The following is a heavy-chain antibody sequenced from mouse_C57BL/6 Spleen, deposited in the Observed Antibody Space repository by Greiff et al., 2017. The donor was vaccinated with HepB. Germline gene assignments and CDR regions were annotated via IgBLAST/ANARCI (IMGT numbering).Heavy chain of an antibody. J-gene: IGHJ1*03. D-gene: IGHD3-2*01. CDR3: ARSQTRGYFDV. CDR1: GYTFTSYW. V-gene: IGHV1-72*01. CDR2: IDPNSGGT. Sequence: QVQLQQSGAELVKPGASVKLSCKASGYTFTSYWMHWVKQRPGRGLEWIGRIDPNSGGTKYNEKFKSKATLTVDKPSSTAYMQLSSLISEDSAVYYCARSQTRGYFDVWGTGTTVTVSS.